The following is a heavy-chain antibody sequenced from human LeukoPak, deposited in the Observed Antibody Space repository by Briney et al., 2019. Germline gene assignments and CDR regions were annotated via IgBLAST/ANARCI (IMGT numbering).Heavy chain of an antibody. Sequence: SETLSLTCAVYGGSFSGYYWSWIRQPPGKGLEWIGGINHSGSTNYNPSLKSRVTISVDTSKNQFSLKLSSVTAADTAVYYCARGQVRYYYGSGSFGFGPWGQGTLVTVSS. V-gene: IGHV4-34*01. J-gene: IGHJ5*02. CDR2: INHSGST. CDR3: ARGQVRYYYGSGSFGFGP. D-gene: IGHD3-10*01. CDR1: GGSFSGYY.